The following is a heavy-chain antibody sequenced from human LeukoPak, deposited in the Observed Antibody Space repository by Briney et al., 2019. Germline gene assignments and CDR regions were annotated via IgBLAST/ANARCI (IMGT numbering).Heavy chain of an antibody. Sequence: GESLKISCKGSGYTFTTYWIGWGRQQPGKGLEWMGIIYPGDSDTRYSPSFQGQVTISADKSISTAYLQWSSLKASDTAIYYCARHLRSLPFHYWGQGTLVTVSS. CDR2: IYPGDSDT. CDR3: ARHLRSLPFHY. V-gene: IGHV5-51*01. J-gene: IGHJ4*02. CDR1: GYTFTTYW.